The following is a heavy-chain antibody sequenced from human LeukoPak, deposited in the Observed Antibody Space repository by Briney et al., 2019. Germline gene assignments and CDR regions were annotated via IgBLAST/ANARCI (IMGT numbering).Heavy chain of an antibody. CDR2: VSYTGDT. CDR3: VRVDGSGYSAY. D-gene: IGHD2-8*02. J-gene: IGHJ4*02. CDR1: GDSIISNTFS. V-gene: IGHV4-39*01. Sequence: SETLSLTCTVSGDSIISNTFSWGWIRQPPGKGLEWIGNVSYTGDTYYNPSLKSRVTMSADTSKNQFSLKVNSVTAADTALYFCVRVDGSGYSAYWGQGTLVTVSS.